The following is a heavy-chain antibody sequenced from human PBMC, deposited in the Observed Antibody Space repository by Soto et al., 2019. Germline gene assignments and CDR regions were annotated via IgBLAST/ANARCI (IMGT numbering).Heavy chain of an antibody. J-gene: IGHJ4*02. CDR3: ARGSYYYGSGSYYNLNY. D-gene: IGHD3-10*01. CDR2: ISSSSSYI. Sequence: PGGSLRLSCAASGFTFSSYSMNWVRQAPGKGLEWVSSISSSSSYIYYADSVKGRFTISRDNAKNSLYLQMNSLRAEDTAVYYCARGSYYYGSGSYYNLNYWGQGALVTVSS. CDR1: GFTFSSYS. V-gene: IGHV3-21*01.